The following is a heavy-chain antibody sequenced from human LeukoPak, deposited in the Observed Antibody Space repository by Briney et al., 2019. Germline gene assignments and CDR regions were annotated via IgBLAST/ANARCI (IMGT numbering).Heavy chain of an antibody. Sequence: PGRSLRLSCTASGFTFGDYAMSWVRQAPGKGLEWVGFIRSNFYGGTTDYAASVKGRFTISRDGSKSIAYLQMNGLKTEDTAVYYCTRGGGGDPVDYWGQGALVTVSS. D-gene: IGHD3-16*01. J-gene: IGHJ4*02. V-gene: IGHV3-49*04. CDR3: TRGGGGDPVDY. CDR2: IRSNFYGGTT. CDR1: GFTFGDYA.